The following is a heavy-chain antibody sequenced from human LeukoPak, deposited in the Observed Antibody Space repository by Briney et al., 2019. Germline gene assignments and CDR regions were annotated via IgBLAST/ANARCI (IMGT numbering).Heavy chain of an antibody. CDR2: IIPIFGIA. CDR3: ARDGPSYYDSSGYEYYFYY. Sequence: ASVKVSCKASGGTFSSYAISWVRQAPGQGLEWMGRIIPIFGIANYAQKFQGRVTITADKSTSTAYMELSSLRSEDTAVYYCARDGPSYYDSSGYEYYFYYWGQGTLVTVSS. CDR1: GGTFSSYA. D-gene: IGHD3-22*01. V-gene: IGHV1-69*04. J-gene: IGHJ4*02.